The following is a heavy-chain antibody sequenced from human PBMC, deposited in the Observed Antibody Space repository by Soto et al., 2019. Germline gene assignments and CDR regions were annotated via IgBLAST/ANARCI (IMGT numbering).Heavy chain of an antibody. V-gene: IGHV3-48*01. CDR3: ARITARFLEWLTHYYYYMDV. D-gene: IGHD3-3*01. CDR1: GFTFSSCS. Sequence: GGSLSLSCAASGFTFSSCSMNWVRQAPGKGLEWVSYISSSSSTIYYADSVKGRLTTSRDNAKNSLYLQMNSLRAEDTAVYYCARITARFLEWLTHYYYYMDVWGKGTTVTVSS. J-gene: IGHJ6*03. CDR2: ISSSSSTI.